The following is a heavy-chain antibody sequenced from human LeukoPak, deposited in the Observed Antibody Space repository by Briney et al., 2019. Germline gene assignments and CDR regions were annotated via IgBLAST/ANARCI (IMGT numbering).Heavy chain of an antibody. CDR2: IYYSGST. CDR1: GGSISSSSYY. CDR3: ARYVPMIVKHDRYYYMDV. D-gene: IGHD3-22*01. J-gene: IGHJ6*03. Sequence: KTSETLSLTCTVSGGSISSSSYYWGWIRQPPGKGLEWIGSIYYSGSTYYNPSLKSRVTISVDTSKNRFSLKLSSVTAADTAVYYCARYVPMIVKHDRYYYMDVWGKGTTVTISS. V-gene: IGHV4-39*07.